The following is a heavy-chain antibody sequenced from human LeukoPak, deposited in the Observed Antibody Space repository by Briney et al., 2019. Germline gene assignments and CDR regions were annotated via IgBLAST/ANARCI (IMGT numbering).Heavy chain of an antibody. V-gene: IGHV3-7*03. Sequence: GGSLRLSCVASGFPFSSYWMTWVRQAPGKGLEWVANIKEDGSDRYYVDSVKGRFTISRDNAKNSLYLQMRSLRAEDTAMYYCARDPRDDHNSLDYWGQGTQVTVSS. J-gene: IGHJ4*02. CDR2: IKEDGSDR. CDR3: ARDPRDDHNSLDY. CDR1: GFPFSSYW. D-gene: IGHD5-24*01.